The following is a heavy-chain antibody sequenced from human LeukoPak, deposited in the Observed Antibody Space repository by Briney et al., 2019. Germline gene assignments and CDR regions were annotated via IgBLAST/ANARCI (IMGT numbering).Heavy chain of an antibody. CDR1: GFTFSGSA. D-gene: IGHD3-22*01. V-gene: IGHV3-73*01. J-gene: IGHJ4*02. Sequence: GGPLKLSCAASGFTFSGSAMHWVRQASGKGLEWVGRLRRKANSDATAYAASVKGRFTISRDDSKNTAYLQMNSLKTEDTAVYYCTRPQSDYYDSSGYPYWGQGTLVTVSS. CDR2: LRRKANSDAT. CDR3: TRPQSDYYDSSGYPY.